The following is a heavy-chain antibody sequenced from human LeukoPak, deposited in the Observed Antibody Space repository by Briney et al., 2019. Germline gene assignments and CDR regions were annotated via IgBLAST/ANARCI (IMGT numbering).Heavy chain of an antibody. J-gene: IGHJ4*02. V-gene: IGHV4-59*01. CDR1: GGSISSYY. Sequence: SETLSLTCTVSGGSISSYYWSWIRQPPGKGLEWIGYIYYSGSTNYNPSLKSRVTISVDTSKNQFSLKLSSVTAADTAVYYCARGTFGSGCYGCLDWGQGTLVTVSS. CDR2: IYYSGST. D-gene: IGHD6-19*01. CDR3: ARGTFGSGCYGCLD.